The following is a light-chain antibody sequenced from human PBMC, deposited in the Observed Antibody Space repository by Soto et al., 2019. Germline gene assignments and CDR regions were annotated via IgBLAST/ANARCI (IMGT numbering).Light chain of an antibody. CDR2: AAS. V-gene: IGKV1-17*01. CDR1: QGIRKD. CDR3: LQHRSFPLFS. Sequence: DIQMTQSPSSLSASLGDRVTITCRASQGIRKDLAWYQQKPGKAPKRLIYAASSLQDGVPSRFSGSGSGTEFTLTISGLQPEDLATYYCLQHRSFPLFSFGPGTKVDIK. J-gene: IGKJ3*01.